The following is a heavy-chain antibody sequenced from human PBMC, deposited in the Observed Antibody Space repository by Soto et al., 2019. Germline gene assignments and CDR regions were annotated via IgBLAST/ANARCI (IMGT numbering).Heavy chain of an antibody. V-gene: IGHV4-4*02. J-gene: IGHJ4*02. CDR1: IASISSAGW. Sequence: QVQLQESGPGLVQPSGTLSLTCTVSIASISSAGWCWSWLRQSPGEGLEWIADFYSRGNNNYNPSLKSRLTISADKSANQFSLRLSSVTAADTAVYYCARRGCDSTFGSFDHWGQGILVTVSS. CDR3: ARRGCDSTFGSFDH. D-gene: IGHD6-19*01. CDR2: FYSRGNN.